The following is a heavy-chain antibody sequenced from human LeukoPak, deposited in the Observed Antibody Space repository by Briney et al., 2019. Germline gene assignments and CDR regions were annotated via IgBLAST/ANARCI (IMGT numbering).Heavy chain of an antibody. D-gene: IGHD2-15*01. CDR3: ARPLGYCGGGSCFPFIY. J-gene: IGHJ4*02. Sequence: GGSLRLSCAASGFTFSISWMTWVRQAPGKGLEWVANIKQDGSEKYYVDSVKGRFTISRDNTKNSLYLQMNSLRAEDTAVYYCARPLGYCGGGSCFPFIYWGQGTLVTVSS. CDR2: IKQDGSEK. V-gene: IGHV3-7*01. CDR1: GFTFSISW.